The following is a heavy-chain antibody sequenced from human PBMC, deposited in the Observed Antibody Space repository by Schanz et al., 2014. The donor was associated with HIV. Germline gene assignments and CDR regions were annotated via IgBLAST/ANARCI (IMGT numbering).Heavy chain of an antibody. CDR2: TSHDGISK. Sequence: QVQLVESGGGVVQPGRSLRLSCTASGITFSSSIMHWVRQAPGKGLEWVAGTSHDGISKYFADSVKGRFAISREDSKNTVHLQMDSLRPEDTAVYYCAREGESSGRAGLFDLWGQGAMVTVSS. CDR3: AREGESSGRAGLFDL. V-gene: IGHV3-30*09. CDR1: GITFSSSI. J-gene: IGHJ3*01. D-gene: IGHD6-19*01.